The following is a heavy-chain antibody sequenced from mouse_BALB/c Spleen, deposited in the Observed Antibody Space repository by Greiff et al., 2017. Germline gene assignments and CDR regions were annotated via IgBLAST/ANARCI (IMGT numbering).Heavy chain of an antibody. V-gene: IGHV5-12-1*01. CDR1: GFAFSSYD. Sequence: EVQRVESGGGLVKPGGSLKLSCAASGFAFSSYDMSWVRQTPEKRLEWVAYISSGGGSTYYPDTVKGRFTISRDNAKNTLYLQMSSLKSEDTAMYYCASQTARARAWFAYWGQGTLVTVSA. CDR3: ASQTARARAWFAY. D-gene: IGHD3-2*01. CDR2: ISSGGGST. J-gene: IGHJ3*01.